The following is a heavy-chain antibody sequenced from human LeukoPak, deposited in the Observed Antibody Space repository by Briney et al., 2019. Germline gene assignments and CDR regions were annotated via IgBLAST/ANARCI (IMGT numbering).Heavy chain of an antibody. V-gene: IGHV1-18*04. CDR2: ISTFNGHT. Sequence: ASVKVSCKASGYTFTGYYMHWVRQALGQGLEWRGWISTFNGHTKYTQSLRDRVTMTTDTSTSTIYMELRSLRSDDTAVYYCAKGRVIYYDTTGYRPDDSFDIWGQGTMVTVSS. CDR1: GYTFTGYY. D-gene: IGHD3-22*01. J-gene: IGHJ3*02. CDR3: AKGRVIYYDTTGYRPDDSFDI.